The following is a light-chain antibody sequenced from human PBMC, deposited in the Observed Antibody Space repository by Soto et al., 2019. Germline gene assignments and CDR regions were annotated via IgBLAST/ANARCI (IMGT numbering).Light chain of an antibody. CDR1: SGHSSSA. Sequence: QSVLTQSPSASASLGASVKLTCTLTSGHSSSAIAWHQQQPGKGPRYLMKVNSDGSHSKGDGIPDRFSGSSSGAERYLIISGLKPEDEADYHCQTWAPGIVVFGGGTKLTVL. CDR2: VNSDGSH. J-gene: IGLJ2*01. CDR3: QTWAPGIVV. V-gene: IGLV4-69*01.